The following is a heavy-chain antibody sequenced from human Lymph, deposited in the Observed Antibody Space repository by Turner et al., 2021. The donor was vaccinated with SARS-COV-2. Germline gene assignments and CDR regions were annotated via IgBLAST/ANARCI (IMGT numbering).Heavy chain of an antibody. CDR2: ISYDGSNK. Sequence: QVQLVESGVGVVQPGRSLRLSCAASGFTFSSYAMHWVRQAPGKGLEWVALISYDGSNKYYADSVKGRFTISRDNSKNTLYLQMNSLRAEDTAVYYCARDVGAALDYWGQGTLVTVSS. CDR1: GFTFSSYA. D-gene: IGHD6-25*01. J-gene: IGHJ4*02. V-gene: IGHV3-30-3*01. CDR3: ARDVGAALDY.